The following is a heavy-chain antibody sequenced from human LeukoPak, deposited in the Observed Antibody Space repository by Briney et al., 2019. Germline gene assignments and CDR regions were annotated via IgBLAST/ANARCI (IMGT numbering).Heavy chain of an antibody. Sequence: GGSLRLSCAASGFTFSSYAMSWVRQAPGKGLEWVSTISNSDGSTYYADSVRGRFTISRDNSENTLYLQMNSLRAEDTAVYYCAKATGYLLWGQGTLVTVSS. J-gene: IGHJ4*02. CDR2: ISNSDGST. D-gene: IGHD1-14*01. V-gene: IGHV3-23*01. CDR3: AKATGYLL. CDR1: GFTFSSYA.